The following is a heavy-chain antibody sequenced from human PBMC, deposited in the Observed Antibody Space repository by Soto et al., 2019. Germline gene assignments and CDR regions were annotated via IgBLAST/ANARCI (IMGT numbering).Heavy chain of an antibody. Sequence: PGGSLRLSCAASGFTFSSYAMHWVRQAPGTGLEYVSAISSNGGSTYYANSVKGRFTISRDNSKNTLYLQMGSLRAEDMAVYYCARDILGGDYYGSGSYRLNYYYYYGMDVWGQGT. J-gene: IGHJ6*02. CDR1: GFTFSSYA. D-gene: IGHD3-10*01. V-gene: IGHV3-64*01. CDR2: ISSNGGST. CDR3: ARDILGGDYYGSGSYRLNYYYYYGMDV.